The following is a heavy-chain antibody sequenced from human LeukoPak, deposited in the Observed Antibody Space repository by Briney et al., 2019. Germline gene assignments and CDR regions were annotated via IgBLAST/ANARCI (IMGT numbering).Heavy chain of an antibody. D-gene: IGHD6-19*01. CDR1: GFTFSNYA. J-gene: IGHJ3*02. V-gene: IGHV3-23*01. CDR2: ISASDSST. CDR3: AKVHSSGSYGWAAFDI. Sequence: GGSLRLSCAASGFTFSNYAMNWVRQAPGKGLEWVSGISASDSSTSYAASVKGRFTISRDNSKNTLYLQMNTLRAEDTAIYYCAKVHSSGSYGWAAFDIWGQGTMVTVSS.